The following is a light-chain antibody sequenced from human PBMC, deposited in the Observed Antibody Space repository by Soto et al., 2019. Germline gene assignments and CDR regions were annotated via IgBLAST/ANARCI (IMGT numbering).Light chain of an antibody. V-gene: IGKV3-20*01. CDR3: QQYGTSTTT. J-gene: IGKJ1*01. Sequence: EIVLTQSPGTRYLSAGERATLPCRASQSVTSRYLAWYQQKPGQAPRFLMYGASSRATGIPDRFSGRGSGTDCTLTISRLQQEDCAVYYCQQYGTSTTTFGQGTKVDIK. CDR1: QSVTSRY. CDR2: GAS.